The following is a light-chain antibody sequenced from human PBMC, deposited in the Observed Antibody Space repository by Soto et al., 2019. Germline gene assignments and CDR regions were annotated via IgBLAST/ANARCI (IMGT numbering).Light chain of an antibody. V-gene: IGLV2-11*01. J-gene: IGLJ1*01. CDR2: DVN. Sequence: QSVLTQPRSVSGSPGQSVTISCTRTSSDVDNYNNVSWYQQHPGKAPKLLIYDVNKRPSGVPYRLSGSKSGNTASLTISGLQAGDEADYFCCSYAGTYTRVFGTGTKVTVL. CDR3: CSYAGTYTRV. CDR1: SSDVDNYNN.